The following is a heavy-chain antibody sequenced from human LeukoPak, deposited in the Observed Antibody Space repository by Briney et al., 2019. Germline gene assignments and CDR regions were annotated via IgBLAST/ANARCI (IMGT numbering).Heavy chain of an antibody. CDR3: AGEYCSGGSCRQGFDY. CDR2: INPDSGDT. J-gene: IGHJ4*02. Sequence: ASVKVSCKASGYTFTDYYMHWVRQAPGQGLEWMGWINPDSGDTNHAQNFQGRVTLTRDTSISTAYMELSSLRSDDSAVYYCAGEYCSGGSCRQGFDYWGQGTLVTVSS. CDR1: GYTFTDYY. V-gene: IGHV1-2*02. D-gene: IGHD2-15*01.